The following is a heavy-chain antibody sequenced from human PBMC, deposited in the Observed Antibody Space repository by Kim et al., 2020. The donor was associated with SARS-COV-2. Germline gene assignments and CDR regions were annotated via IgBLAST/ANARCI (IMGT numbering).Heavy chain of an antibody. Sequence: SETLSLTCAVYGGSFSGYYWSWIRQPPGKGLEWIGEINHSGSTNYNPSLKSRVNISVDTSKNQFSLKLSSVTAADTAVYYCARGPRYRFNWFDPWGQGTLVTVSS. V-gene: IGHV4-34*01. CDR2: INHSGST. D-gene: IGHD3-16*02. CDR3: ARGPRYRFNWFDP. J-gene: IGHJ5*02. CDR1: GGSFSGYY.